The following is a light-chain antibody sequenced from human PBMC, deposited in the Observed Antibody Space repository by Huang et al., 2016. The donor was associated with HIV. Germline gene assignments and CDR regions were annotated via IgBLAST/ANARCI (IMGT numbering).Light chain of an antibody. V-gene: IGKV1-39*01. CDR1: QSIGNK. Sequence: DIQMTQSPSSLSASVGDTVTITCRASQSIGNKVHWYQKKPGKAPNLLIYKASNLHSGVPARFSGSGSGTDFTLTIRGLQPEDFAVYYCQQSYSSWWTFGQGTKVEI. CDR3: QQSYSSWWT. CDR2: KAS. J-gene: IGKJ1*01.